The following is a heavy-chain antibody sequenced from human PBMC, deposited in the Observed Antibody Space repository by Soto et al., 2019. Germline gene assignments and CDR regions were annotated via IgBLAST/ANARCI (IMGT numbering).Heavy chain of an antibody. CDR1: GFTLRSYV. CDR2: ISTSGDST. V-gene: IGHV3-23*01. Sequence: EVQLLESGGGLVQPGGSLRLSCAASGFTLRSYVMSWVRQAPGKGLEWVSSISTSGDSTYYADSVKGRFTISGDNSQTTLYLQVNRLRAEATAVYSCAKALGSDQRPTNGFDIWGQGKKVIVSS. J-gene: IGHJ3*02. CDR3: AKALGSDQRPTNGFDI. D-gene: IGHD2-21*02.